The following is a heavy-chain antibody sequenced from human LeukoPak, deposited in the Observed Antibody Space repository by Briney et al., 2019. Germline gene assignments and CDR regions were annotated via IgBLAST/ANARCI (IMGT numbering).Heavy chain of an antibody. CDR1: GFTFSRYS. CDR3: VRDQGGAVSY. J-gene: IGHJ4*02. D-gene: IGHD3-16*01. CDR2: ISSSSRTI. Sequence: GGSLRLSCAASGFTFSRYSMNWVRQAPGKGLEWVSYISSSSRTIHYADSVKGRFTISRDNAKNSLYLQMNSLRAEDTAVYYCVRDQGGAVSYWGQGTLVTVSS. V-gene: IGHV3-48*01.